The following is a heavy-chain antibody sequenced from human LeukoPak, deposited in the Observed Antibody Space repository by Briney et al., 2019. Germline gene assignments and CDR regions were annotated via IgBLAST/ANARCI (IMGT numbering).Heavy chain of an antibody. V-gene: IGHV3-7*03. CDR3: AKLPYGSVDY. J-gene: IGHJ4*01. Sequence: GGSLRLSCTASGLLFGDYAMTWVRQAPGKGLEWVANIKQDGSEKYYVDSVKGRFTISRDNAKNSLYLQMNSLRADDTAVYYCAKLPYGSVDYWGQGTLVTVSS. CDR1: GLLFGDYA. CDR2: IKQDGSEK. D-gene: IGHD3-10*01.